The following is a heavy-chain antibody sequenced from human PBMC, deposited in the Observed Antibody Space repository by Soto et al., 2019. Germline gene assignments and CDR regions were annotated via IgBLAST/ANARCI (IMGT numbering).Heavy chain of an antibody. Sequence: PSETLSLTCAVSGGSISSGGYSWSWIRQPPGKGLEWIGYIYHSGSTNYNPSLKSRVTISVDTSKNQFSLKLSSVTAADTAVYYCARHPSPDYYDSSGYFDYWGQGTLVTVSS. D-gene: IGHD3-22*01. V-gene: IGHV4-30-2*01. CDR2: IYHSGST. J-gene: IGHJ4*02. CDR1: GGSISSGGYS. CDR3: ARHPSPDYYDSSGYFDY.